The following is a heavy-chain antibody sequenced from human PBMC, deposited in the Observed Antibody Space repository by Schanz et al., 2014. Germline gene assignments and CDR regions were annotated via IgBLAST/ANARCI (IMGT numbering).Heavy chain of an antibody. J-gene: IGHJ4*02. D-gene: IGHD3-10*01. CDR2: LFYGGSK. Sequence: QLQMQPSGPGLVRPWETLSLTCTVSGGSISDSGAYWGWFRQTPGKGLEWIANLFYGGSKYYNPSCESRVTMAVDASNNQSSLRLGSVTAADTGVYYCARHNRVWFGKEGCWGQGTLVTVSS. CDR1: GGSISDSGAY. CDR3: ARHNRVWFGKEGC. V-gene: IGHV4-39*01.